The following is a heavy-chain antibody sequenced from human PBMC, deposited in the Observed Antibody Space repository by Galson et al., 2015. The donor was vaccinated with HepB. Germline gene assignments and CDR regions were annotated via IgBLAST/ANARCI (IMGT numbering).Heavy chain of an antibody. CDR1: GFXFSSYG. CDR3: AKAFEHYYYYYGMDV. Sequence: SCKASGFXFSSYGXXWVXXAPGKGLEWVAVISYDGSNKYYADSVXXXXXIXRDNSKNTLYLQMNXLRAEDTAVYYCAKAFEHYYYYYGMDVWGQGTTVTVSS. J-gene: IGHJ6*02. CDR2: ISYDGSNK. V-gene: IGHV3-30*18.